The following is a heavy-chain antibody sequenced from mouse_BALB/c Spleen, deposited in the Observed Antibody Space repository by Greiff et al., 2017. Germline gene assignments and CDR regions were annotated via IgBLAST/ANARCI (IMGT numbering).Heavy chain of an antibody. CDR2: IYPGNSDT. CDR3: TRGITTGYYFDY. CDR1: GYTFTSYW. V-gene: IGHV1-5*01. J-gene: IGHJ2*01. Sequence: DVQLQESGTVLARPGASVKMSCKASGYTFTSYWMHWVKQRPGQGLEWIGAIYPGNSDTSYNQKFKGKAKLTAVTSTSTAYMELSSLTNEDSAVYYCTRGITTGYYFDYWGQGTTLTVSS. D-gene: IGHD2-4*01.